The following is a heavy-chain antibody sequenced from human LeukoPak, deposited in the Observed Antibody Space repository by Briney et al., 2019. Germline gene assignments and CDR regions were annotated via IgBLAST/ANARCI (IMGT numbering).Heavy chain of an antibody. CDR1: GFTFTTYT. V-gene: IGHV3-21*01. Sequence: GGSLRLSCAASGFTFTTYTMNWVRQAPGKGLEWVSSISSISSYIYYADSVKGRFTISTDNAKNSLYLQMNSLRAEDTAVYYCARDNSSRHDAFDIWGQGTMVTVSS. CDR2: ISSISSYI. J-gene: IGHJ3*02. CDR3: ARDNSSRHDAFDI. D-gene: IGHD6-13*01.